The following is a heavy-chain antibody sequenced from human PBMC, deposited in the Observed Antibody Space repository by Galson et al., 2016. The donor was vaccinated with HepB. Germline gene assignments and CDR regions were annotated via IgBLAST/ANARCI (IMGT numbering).Heavy chain of an antibody. CDR1: GFSLIDDEMS. D-gene: IGHD3-10*01. CDR2: IAWDDDS. CDR3: ARISDASGGYPYFDY. V-gene: IGHV2-70*13. J-gene: IGHJ4*02. Sequence: PALVKPTQTLTLTCSFSGFSLIDDEMSVSWIRQPPGKALEWLALIAWDDDSYFSSSLKTRLAISKDTSKNQVAPTMTDMDPLDTATYYCARISDASGGYPYFDYWGQGILVTVSS.